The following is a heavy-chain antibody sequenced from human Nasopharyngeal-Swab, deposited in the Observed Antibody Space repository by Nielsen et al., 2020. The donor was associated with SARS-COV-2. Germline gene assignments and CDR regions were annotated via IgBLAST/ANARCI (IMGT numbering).Heavy chain of an antibody. CDR2: ISSSSNYI. J-gene: IGHJ4*02. Sequence: VRQAPGKGLEWVSYISSSSNYIYYADSVKGRFSISRDNAKNSLYLQMNSLRAEDTAVYYCARDSDYGGNELTNWGQGTLVTVS. V-gene: IGHV3-21*01. CDR3: ARDSDYGGNELTN. D-gene: IGHD4-23*01.